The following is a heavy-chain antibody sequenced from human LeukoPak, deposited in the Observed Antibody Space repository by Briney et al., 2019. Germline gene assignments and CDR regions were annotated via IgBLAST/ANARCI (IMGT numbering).Heavy chain of an antibody. CDR2: IYHSGST. D-gene: IGHD6-19*01. V-gene: IGHV4-38-2*01. CDR1: GYPITSYHY. Sequence: SEPLSLPCGVSGYPITSYHYRGWLRPPPGNGLECIGCIYHSGSTYYNPSLQSRVTISVDTSKNQFSLKLKSVTAADTAVYYCARNCTSMAGICNWFDPWGQGTLVTVSS. CDR3: ARNCTSMAGICNWFDP. J-gene: IGHJ5*02.